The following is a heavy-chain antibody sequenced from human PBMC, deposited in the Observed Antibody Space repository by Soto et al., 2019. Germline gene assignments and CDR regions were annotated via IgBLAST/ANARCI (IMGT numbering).Heavy chain of an antibody. Sequence: QVQLQQWGAGLLKPSETLSLTCAVYGGSFSGYYWSWIRQPTGKGLEWIGEINHSGSTNYNPCLKSRVTISVDTYKNQFSLNVSSATAAHTAVYYCARERWGWLQYRHNWFDPWGQGTLVTVSS. CDR1: GGSFSGYY. CDR2: INHSGST. J-gene: IGHJ5*02. D-gene: IGHD5-12*01. CDR3: ARERWGWLQYRHNWFDP. V-gene: IGHV4-34*01.